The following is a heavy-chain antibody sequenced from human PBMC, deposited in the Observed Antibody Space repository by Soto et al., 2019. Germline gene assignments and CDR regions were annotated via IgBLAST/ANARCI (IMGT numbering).Heavy chain of an antibody. CDR3: ANSAMVRGGGWFDP. V-gene: IGHV3-23*01. D-gene: IGHD3-10*01. CDR1: RFTFSTYA. CDR2: ISGSGGNT. J-gene: IGHJ5*02. Sequence: EVQLLESGGGLVQPGGSLRLSCAASRFTFSTYAMSWVRQAPGKGLEWVSDISGSGGNTYYADSVKGRFTISRDNSKNTLYLQMNSLRAEDTAVYYCANSAMVRGGGWFDPWGQGTLVTVSS.